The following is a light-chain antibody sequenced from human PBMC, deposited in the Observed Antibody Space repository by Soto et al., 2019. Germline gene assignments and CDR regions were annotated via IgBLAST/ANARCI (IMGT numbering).Light chain of an antibody. CDR1: ESVMRNY. J-gene: IGKJ5*01. Sequence: EIVMTQSPATLSVSPGERATLSSRASESVMRNYLAWYQHKPGQSPRLLIYGAYSRATGIPDRFSGSGSGTDFTLTISSLEPEDFAVYYCQQRSVWPSFGQGTRLEIK. CDR2: GAY. V-gene: IGKV3D-20*02. CDR3: QQRSVWPS.